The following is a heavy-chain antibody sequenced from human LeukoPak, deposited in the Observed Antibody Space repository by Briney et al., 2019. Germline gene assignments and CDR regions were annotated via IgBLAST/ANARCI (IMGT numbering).Heavy chain of an antibody. CDR1: GFSLSTSGMR. Sequence: SGPTLVNPTQTLTLTCTFSGFSLSTSGMRVSWIRQPPGKALEWLARIDWDDDKFYSTSLKTRLTISKDTSKNQVVLTMTNMDPVDTATYYCARSPTKYCSGGSCYGAFDYWGPGTLVTVSS. J-gene: IGHJ4*02. CDR3: ARSPTKYCSGGSCYGAFDY. CDR2: IDWDDDK. V-gene: IGHV2-70*04. D-gene: IGHD2-15*01.